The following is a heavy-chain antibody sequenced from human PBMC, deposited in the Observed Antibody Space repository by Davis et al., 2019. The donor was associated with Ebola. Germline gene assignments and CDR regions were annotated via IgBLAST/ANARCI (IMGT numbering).Heavy chain of an antibody. CDR3: VKGGYSGWASDH. D-gene: IGHD5-12*01. J-gene: IGHJ4*02. CDR1: GFIFGNYE. V-gene: IGHV3-43D*04. Sequence: GESLKISCTASGFIFGNYEMQWVRQVAGKGLEWVSLISWDGGSTYYADSVKGRFTVSRDNSENSLYLEMNSLRHEDSGLYYCVKGGYSGWASDHWGQGTPVTVSA. CDR2: ISWDGGST.